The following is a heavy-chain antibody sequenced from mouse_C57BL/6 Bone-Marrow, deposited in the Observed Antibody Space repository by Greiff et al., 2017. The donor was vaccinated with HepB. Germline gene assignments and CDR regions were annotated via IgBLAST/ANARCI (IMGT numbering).Heavy chain of an antibody. Sequence: EVQLQESGPELVKPGASVKMSCKASGYTFTDYNMHWVKQSHGKSLEWIGYINPNNGGTSYNQKFKGKATLTVNKSSSTAYMELRSLTSEDSAVYYCARRERSSPYYAMDYWGQGTSVTVSS. CDR2: INPNNGGT. V-gene: IGHV1-22*01. CDR3: ARRERSSPYYAMDY. J-gene: IGHJ4*01. CDR1: GYTFTDYN. D-gene: IGHD1-1*01.